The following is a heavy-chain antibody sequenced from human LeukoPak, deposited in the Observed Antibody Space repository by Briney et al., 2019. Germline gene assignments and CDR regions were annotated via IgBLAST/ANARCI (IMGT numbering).Heavy chain of an antibody. CDR2: IYYSGST. CDR1: GGSISSYY. J-gene: IGHJ5*02. V-gene: IGHV4-59*01. CDR3: ARDLVGATGNWFDP. Sequence: PSETLSLTCTVSGGSISSYYWSWIRQPPGKGLEWIGYIYYSGSTNYNPSLKSRVTISVDTSKNQFSLKLSSVTAADTAVYYCARDLVGATGNWFDPWGQGTLVTVSS. D-gene: IGHD1-26*01.